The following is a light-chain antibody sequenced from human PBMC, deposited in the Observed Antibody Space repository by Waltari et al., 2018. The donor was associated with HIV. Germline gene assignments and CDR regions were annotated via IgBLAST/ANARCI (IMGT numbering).Light chain of an antibody. J-gene: IGKJ2*01. CDR2: GAS. CDR3: QQYVDWPRT. CDR1: QSVDAM. V-gene: IGKV3-15*01. Sequence: EIVMTQSPVTLSVSPGERATLSCRASQSVDAMLAWYQQKPGQAPRLLIYGASKRDTGVPVRFSGSGSVTEFTLTISSLQSEDYAVYYCQQYVDWPRTVGQGTKVEVK.